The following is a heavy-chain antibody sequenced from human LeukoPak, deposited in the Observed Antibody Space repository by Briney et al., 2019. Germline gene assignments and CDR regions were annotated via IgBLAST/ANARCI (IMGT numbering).Heavy chain of an antibody. J-gene: IGHJ4*02. CDR2: ISPFNGHT. CDR1: GYTFSSYG. CDR3: ARGKRYEDY. Sequence: GASVKVSRKASGYTFSSYGISWVRQAPGQGLEWMGWISPFNGHTSYADNVQGRGTMTTDTSTSIVYMELRGLRSEDTAVYYCARGKRYEDYWGQGTQVTVSS. D-gene: IGHD3-3*01. V-gene: IGHV1-18*01.